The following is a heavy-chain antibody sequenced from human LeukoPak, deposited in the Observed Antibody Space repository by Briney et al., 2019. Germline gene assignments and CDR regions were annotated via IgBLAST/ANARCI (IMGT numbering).Heavy chain of an antibody. D-gene: IGHD2-15*01. CDR2: IYYRGST. J-gene: IGHJ3*02. CDR3: ARDGRGVVVVGAFDI. V-gene: IGHV4-59*12. Sequence: SETLSLTCTVSGGSISSYYWSWIRQPPGKGLEWIGYIYYRGSTNYNPSLKSRVTISVDTSKNQFSLRLSSVTAADTAVYYCARDGRGVVVVGAFDIWGQGTMVTVSS. CDR1: GGSISSYY.